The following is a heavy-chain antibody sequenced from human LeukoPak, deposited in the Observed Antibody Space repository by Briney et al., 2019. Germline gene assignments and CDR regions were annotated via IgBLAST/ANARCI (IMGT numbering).Heavy chain of an antibody. CDR2: ISYDGSNK. J-gene: IGHJ6*02. Sequence: PGGSLRLSCAASGFTFSSYGMHWVRQAPGKGLEWVAVISYDGSNKYYADSVKGRFTISRDNSKNTLYLQMNSLRAEDTAVYYCARAYTVTSAMDVWGQGTTVTVSS. D-gene: IGHD4-17*01. CDR3: ARAYTVTSAMDV. CDR1: GFTFSSYG. V-gene: IGHV3-30*03.